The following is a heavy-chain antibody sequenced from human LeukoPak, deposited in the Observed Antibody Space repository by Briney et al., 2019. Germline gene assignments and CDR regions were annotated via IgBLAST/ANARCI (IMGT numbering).Heavy chain of an antibody. J-gene: IGHJ4*02. Sequence: GASVKVSCKVSGDTLTELSMHWGRQAPGKGLEWIGGFDTEYGETIYAQKFQGRVSMTEDTSTETAYMELSSLRSEDTAVYYCATGPQWELLDYWGQGTMVTVCS. V-gene: IGHV1-24*01. D-gene: IGHD1-26*01. CDR2: FDTEYGET. CDR1: GDTLTELS. CDR3: ATGPQWELLDY.